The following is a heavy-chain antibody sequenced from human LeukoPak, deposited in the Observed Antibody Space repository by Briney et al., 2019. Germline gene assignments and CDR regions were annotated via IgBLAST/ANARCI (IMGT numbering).Heavy chain of an antibody. CDR3: AANGYYTIEY. CDR2: IYYSGST. J-gene: IGHJ4*02. V-gene: IGHV4-39*07. Sequence: SETLSLTCTVSGGSISSSGSYWGWIRQPPGRGLEWIVTIYYSGSTYYNPSLKSRVTISVDKSKNQFSLNFNSMSAADSAVYYCAANGYYTIEYWGQGTLVTVSS. D-gene: IGHD1-26*01. CDR1: GGSISSSGSY.